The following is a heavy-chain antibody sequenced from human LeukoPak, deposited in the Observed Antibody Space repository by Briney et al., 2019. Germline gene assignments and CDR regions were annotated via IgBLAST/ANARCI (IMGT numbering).Heavy chain of an antibody. D-gene: IGHD1-26*01. CDR3: ARRPEGARYFDY. CDR1: GDSVSSNSAA. V-gene: IGHV6-1*01. J-gene: IGHJ4*02. CDR2: PYHRSKWYN. Sequence: SQTLSLTCAISGDSVSSNSAAWNWIRQSPSRGLEWLGRPYHRSKWYNDYAVSVKSRITINPETSKNQFFLQLNSVTPEDTAVYYCARRPEGARYFDYWGQGTLVTVSS.